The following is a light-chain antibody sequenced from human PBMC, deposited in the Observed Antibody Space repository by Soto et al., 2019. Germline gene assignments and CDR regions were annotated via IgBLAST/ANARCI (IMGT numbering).Light chain of an antibody. Sequence: QSVLTPPPSASGTPGQRVSSSCSVSSSNIGDRDVDWYQQVPGTAPKLLIYGLNQRPSGVPDRFSASKSGASASLAISGLQFEDDAVYYCSTWDDSLNGWVFGGGTKLTVL. CDR2: GLN. V-gene: IGLV1-44*01. J-gene: IGLJ3*02. CDR3: STWDDSLNGWV. CDR1: SSNIGDRD.